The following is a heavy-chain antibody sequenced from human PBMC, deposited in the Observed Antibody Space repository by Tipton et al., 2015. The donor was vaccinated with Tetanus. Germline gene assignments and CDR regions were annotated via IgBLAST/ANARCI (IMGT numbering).Heavy chain of an antibody. V-gene: IGHV4-34*01. CDR2: INHSGST. J-gene: IGHJ4*02. D-gene: IGHD2-2*01. CDR3: ASGPYCSSTSCSLDY. CDR1: GGSFSGYY. Sequence: TLSLTCAVYGGSFSGYYWSWIRQPPGKGLEWIGEINHSGSTNYNPSLKSRVTVSVDTPKNQFSLKLSSVTAADTAVYYCASGPYCSSTSCSLDYWGQGTLVTVSS.